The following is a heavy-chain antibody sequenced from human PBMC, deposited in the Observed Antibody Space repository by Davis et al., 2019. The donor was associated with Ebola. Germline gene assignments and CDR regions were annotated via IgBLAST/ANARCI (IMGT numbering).Heavy chain of an antibody. CDR1: GGSISSYY. Sequence: MPSETLSLTCTVSGGSISSYYWSWIRQPPGKGLEWIGYIYYSGSTNYNPSLKSRVTISVDTSKNQFSLKLSSVTAADTAVYYCARHDVNGGQWLDYWGQGTLATVSS. CDR2: IYYSGST. J-gene: IGHJ4*02. V-gene: IGHV4-59*08. D-gene: IGHD6-19*01. CDR3: ARHDVNGGQWLDY.